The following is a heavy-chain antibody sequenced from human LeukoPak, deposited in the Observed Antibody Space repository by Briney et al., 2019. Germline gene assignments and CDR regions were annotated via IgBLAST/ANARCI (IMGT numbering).Heavy chain of an antibody. CDR2: IHHSGTA. CDR3: ARYCSSTKCPFDY. Sequence: SQTLSLTCTVSGGSISSGSYFWSWIRQHPGKGLEWVGYIHHSGTAFYNPSLESRVSISMDTPKNEFSLRLSAVTDADTAVYYCARYCSSTKCPFDYWGQGTLVTASS. V-gene: IGHV4-31*03. D-gene: IGHD2-2*01. J-gene: IGHJ4*02. CDR1: GGSISSGSYF.